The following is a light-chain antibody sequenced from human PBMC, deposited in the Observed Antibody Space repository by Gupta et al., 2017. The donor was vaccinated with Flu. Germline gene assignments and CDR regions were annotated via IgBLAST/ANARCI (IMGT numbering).Light chain of an antibody. Sequence: QSALTQPPSASGSLGQSVTISCTGTSSDVGGYNYVSWYQQHPGKAPKLMIYEATRRPSGVPGCFSGSKAGNTASLTVSGLQTEDEADYYCSAYAGSNTLVFGGGTKLTVL. CDR2: EAT. J-gene: IGLJ3*02. CDR3: SAYAGSNTLV. CDR1: SSDVGGYNY. V-gene: IGLV2-8*01.